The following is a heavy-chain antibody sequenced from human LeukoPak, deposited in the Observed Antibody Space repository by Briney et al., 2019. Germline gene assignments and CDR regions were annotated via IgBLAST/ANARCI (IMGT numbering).Heavy chain of an antibody. D-gene: IGHD3-22*01. J-gene: IGHJ4*02. CDR1: GGTFSSYA. CDR3: ARREMIVGEAVDY. Sequence: SVKVSCKASGGTFSSYAISWVRQAPGPGLEWMGRIIPVFGTANYAQTFQGRVTITTDESTSTAYMELSSLRSEDTAVYYWARREMIVGEAVDYWGQGTLVSVSS. CDR2: IIPVFGTA. V-gene: IGHV1-69*05.